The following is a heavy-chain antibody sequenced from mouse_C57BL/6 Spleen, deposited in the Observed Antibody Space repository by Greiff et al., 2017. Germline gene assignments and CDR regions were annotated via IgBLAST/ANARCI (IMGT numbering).Heavy chain of an antibody. CDR3: ATLYVNYVAY. CDR2: INPSSGYT. Sequence: QVQLQQSGAELAKPGASVKLSCKASGYTFTSYWMHWVTQRTGQGLEWIGYINPSSGYTKYNQKFKDKATLTADKSSSTAYMQLSSLTYEDSAVYYCATLYVNYVAYWGQGTLVTVSA. D-gene: IGHD2-1*01. V-gene: IGHV1-7*01. CDR1: GYTFTSYW. J-gene: IGHJ3*01.